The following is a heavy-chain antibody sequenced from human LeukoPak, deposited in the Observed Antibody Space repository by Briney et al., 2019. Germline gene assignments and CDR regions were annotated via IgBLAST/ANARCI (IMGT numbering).Heavy chain of an antibody. CDR3: ARRGVAAAATNFDY. V-gene: IGHV4-39*02. CDR1: GGSISGYY. J-gene: IGHJ4*02. Sequence: SETLSLTCTVSGGSISGYYWGWIRQPPGKGLEWIGSIYYSGTLYYNPSLETRLTISVDTSKSHFSLKLSSVTAADTAVYYCARRGVAAAATNFDYWGQGTLVTVSS. D-gene: IGHD3-10*01. CDR2: IYYSGTL.